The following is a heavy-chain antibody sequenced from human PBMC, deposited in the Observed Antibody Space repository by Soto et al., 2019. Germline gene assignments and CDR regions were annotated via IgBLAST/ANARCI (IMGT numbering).Heavy chain of an antibody. CDR2: TYYRSKWYY. CDR3: ARGEQYSGRIFDY. Sequence: SQTLSLTCAITRDSVSSNSAGWSWVRQSPSRSLEWLGRTYYRSKWYYEYAVSVRGRITINPDTSKNQYSLQLNSVTPEDTAVYFCARGEQYSGRIFDYWGQGTLVTVSS. V-gene: IGHV6-1*01. CDR1: RDSVSSNSAG. D-gene: IGHD1-26*01. J-gene: IGHJ4*01.